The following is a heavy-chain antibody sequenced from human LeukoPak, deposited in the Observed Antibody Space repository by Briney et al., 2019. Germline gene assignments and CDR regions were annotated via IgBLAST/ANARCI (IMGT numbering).Heavy chain of an antibody. CDR2: IIPIFGTA. D-gene: IGHD3-22*01. Sequence: SVTVSCKASGGTFSSYAISWVRQAPGQGLEWMGGIIPIFGTANYAQKFEGRVTITTDESTSTAYMEMSSLRSEDTAVYYCAREGYYYDSSGYYYRYWGQGTLVTVSS. J-gene: IGHJ4*02. V-gene: IGHV1-69*05. CDR1: GGTFSSYA. CDR3: AREGYYYDSSGYYYRY.